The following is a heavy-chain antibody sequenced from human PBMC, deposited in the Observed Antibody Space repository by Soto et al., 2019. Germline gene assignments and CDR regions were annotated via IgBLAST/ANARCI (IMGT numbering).Heavy chain of an antibody. J-gene: IGHJ6*02. CDR3: AKDASGWYFVGYYYYGMDV. D-gene: IGHD6-19*01. Sequence: GGSLRLSCAASGFTFSSYGMHWFRQAPGKGLEWVAVISYDGSNKYYADSVKGRFTISRDNSKNTLYLQMNSLRAEDTAVYYCAKDASGWYFVGYYYYGMDVWGQGTTVTVSS. CDR1: GFTFSSYG. CDR2: ISYDGSNK. V-gene: IGHV3-30*18.